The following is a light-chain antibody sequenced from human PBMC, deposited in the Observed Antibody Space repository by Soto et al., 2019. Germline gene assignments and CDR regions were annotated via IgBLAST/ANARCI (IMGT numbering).Light chain of an antibody. J-gene: IGKJ5*01. CDR2: KAS. V-gene: IGKV1-5*03. CDR3: QQYNTWSSIT. Sequence: DIQMTQSPSTLSASVGDRVTITCRASQSISSWLAWYQQKPGKAPNLLIYKASSLESGVPSRFSGSGSGTEFTLTISSLQSEDFAVYYCQQYNTWSSITFGQGTRLEIK. CDR1: QSISSW.